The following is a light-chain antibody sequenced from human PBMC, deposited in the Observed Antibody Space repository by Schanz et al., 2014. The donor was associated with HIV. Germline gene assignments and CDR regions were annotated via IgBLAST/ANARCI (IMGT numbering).Light chain of an antibody. CDR3: SSYTSSSTQV. V-gene: IGLV2-14*02. CDR1: SSDVGSYNL. Sequence: QSALTQPASVSGSPGQSITISCTGTSSDVGSYNLVSWYQQHPGKAPKLMIYEVTKRPSGVSNRFSGSKSGNTASLTISGLQAEDEADYYCSSYTSSSTQVFGGGTKLTVL. CDR2: EVT. J-gene: IGLJ2*01.